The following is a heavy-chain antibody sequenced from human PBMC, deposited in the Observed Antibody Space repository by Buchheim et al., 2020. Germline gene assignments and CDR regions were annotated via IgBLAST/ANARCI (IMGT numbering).Heavy chain of an antibody. J-gene: IGHJ4*02. D-gene: IGHD6-6*01. V-gene: IGHV3-73*01. CDR3: TRHGVSSSSGGDDY. CDR1: GFTFSGSA. CDR2: IRSKANSYAT. Sequence: EVQLVESGGGLVQPGGSLNLSCAASGFTFSGSAMHWVRQASGKGLEWVGRIRSKANSYATAYAASVKGRFTLPRVDSKNTAYLQMNSLKTEDTAVYYCTRHGVSSSSGGDDYWGQGTL.